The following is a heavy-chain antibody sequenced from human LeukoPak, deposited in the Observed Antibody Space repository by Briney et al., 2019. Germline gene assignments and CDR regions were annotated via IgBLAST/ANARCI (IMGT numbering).Heavy chain of an antibody. CDR3: AKSLGY. J-gene: IGHJ4*02. V-gene: IGHV3-7*01. CDR2: IKEDGSQT. CDR1: GFTFSRSW. Sequence: GGSLRLSCVASGFTFSRSWMDWVRQAPGKGLEWVANIKEDGSQTYYVDSAKGRFTISRDNAKNSLYLQMDSLRVEDTAIYNCAKSLGYWGRGTLVTVSS.